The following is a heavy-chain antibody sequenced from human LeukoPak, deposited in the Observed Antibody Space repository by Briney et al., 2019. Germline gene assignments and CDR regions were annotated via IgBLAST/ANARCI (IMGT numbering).Heavy chain of an antibody. V-gene: IGHV4-59*02. CDR1: GFTVSSNY. J-gene: IGHJ5*02. CDR3: ARGLFIAVAGTGYWFDP. D-gene: IGHD6-19*01. CDR2: IYYSGST. Sequence: GSLRLSCAASGFTVSSNYMSWIRQPPGKGLEWIGYIYYSGSTNYNPSLKSRVTISVDTSKNQFSLKLSSVTAADTAVYYCARGLFIAVAGTGYWFDPWGQGTLVTVSS.